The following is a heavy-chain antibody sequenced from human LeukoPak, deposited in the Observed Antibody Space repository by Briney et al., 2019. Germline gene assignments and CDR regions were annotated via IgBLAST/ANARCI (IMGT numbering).Heavy chain of an antibody. CDR3: ARDLEYYYDSSGFSDNNWFDP. CDR1: GYTFIGYY. J-gene: IGHJ5*02. D-gene: IGHD3-22*01. Sequence: ASVKVSCKASGYTFIGYYMHWVRQAPGQGLEWMGWINPNSGGTNYAQKFQGRVTMTRDTSISTAYMELSRLRSDDTAVYYCARDLEYYYDSSGFSDNNWFDPWGQGTLVTVSS. V-gene: IGHV1-2*02. CDR2: INPNSGGT.